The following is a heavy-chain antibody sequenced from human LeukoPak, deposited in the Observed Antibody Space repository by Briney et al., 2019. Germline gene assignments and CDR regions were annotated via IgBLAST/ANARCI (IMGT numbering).Heavy chain of an antibody. CDR3: AREARGGYGFFDY. D-gene: IGHD5-18*01. CDR1: GXTVSSNY. J-gene: IGHJ4*02. CDR2: IYSGGGT. Sequence: GGSLRLSCAASGXTVSSNYMSWVRQAPGKGLEWVSVIYSGGGTYNADSVKGRFTISRDNAKNSLYLQMNSLRAEDTAVYYCAREARGGYGFFDYWGQGTPVTVSS. V-gene: IGHV3-53*01.